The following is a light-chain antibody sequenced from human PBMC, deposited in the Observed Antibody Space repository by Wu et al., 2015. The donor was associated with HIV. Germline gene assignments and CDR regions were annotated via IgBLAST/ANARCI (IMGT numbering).Light chain of an antibody. CDR2: GVS. Sequence: EIVLTQSPGTLSLSPGERATLSCRASQSVSSTYLAWYQQKPGQAPRLLIYGVSSRATGIPDRFSGSGSGTDFTLTISRLEPEDFAVYYCRQRSSWPWTFGQGTKVEIK. J-gene: IGKJ1*01. CDR1: QSVSSTY. CDR3: RQRSSWPWT. V-gene: IGKV3D-20*02.